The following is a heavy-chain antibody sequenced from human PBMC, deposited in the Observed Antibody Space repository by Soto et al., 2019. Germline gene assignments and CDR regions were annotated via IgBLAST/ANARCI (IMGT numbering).Heavy chain of an antibody. J-gene: IGHJ4*02. D-gene: IGHD3-10*01. CDR1: GGSISSGDYY. CDR2: IYDSGST. V-gene: IGHV4-31*03. Sequence: SETLSLICTFSGGSISSGDYYWSWIRQHPGKGLEWLGYIYDSGSTFYNPSLKSRITLSVDTSKNQFSLKLSSVTVADTAVYFCARKQAGYFYGIDYWGQGTLVTVSS. CDR3: ARKQAGYFYGIDY.